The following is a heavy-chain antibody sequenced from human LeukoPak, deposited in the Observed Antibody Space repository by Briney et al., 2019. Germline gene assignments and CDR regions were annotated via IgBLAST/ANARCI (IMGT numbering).Heavy chain of an antibody. CDR3: ASNWNCDY. V-gene: IGHV3-23*01. Sequence: GGSLRLSCAASGFTFSSYAMSWVRQAPGKGLEWVSAISNSGGSTYYADSVKGRFTTSRDNSRDTLFLQMNNLRAEDTGLYYCASNWNCDYWGQGTLVTASS. D-gene: IGHD1-7*01. CDR1: GFTFSSYA. J-gene: IGHJ4*02. CDR2: ISNSGGST.